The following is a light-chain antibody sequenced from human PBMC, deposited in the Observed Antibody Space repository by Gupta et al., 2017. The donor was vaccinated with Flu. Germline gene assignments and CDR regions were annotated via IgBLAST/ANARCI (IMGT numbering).Light chain of an antibody. V-gene: IGKV1-39*01. Sequence: PSSLSASVGDRVTITCRASQSINRYLNWNQQKPGKAPKLMINGASSLQSGVPSRFSGSGSGTEFTLTISSLQPEDFATYSCQQSYSTPFTFGPGTKVDIK. CDR2: GAS. J-gene: IGKJ3*01. CDR1: QSINRY. CDR3: QQSYSTPFT.